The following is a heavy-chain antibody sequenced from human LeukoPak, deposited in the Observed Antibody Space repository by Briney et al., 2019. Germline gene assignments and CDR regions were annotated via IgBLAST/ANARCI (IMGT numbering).Heavy chain of an antibody. CDR2: ISYDGSNK. V-gene: IGHV3-30-3*01. D-gene: IGHD5-18*01. CDR3: ARDSSIQLCSGSPAFDY. CDR1: GFTFSSYA. Sequence: GGSLRLSCAASGFTFSSYAMHWVRQAPGKGLEWVAVISYDGSNKYYADSVKGRFTISRDNSKNTLYLQMNSLRAEDTAVYYCARDSSIQLCSGSPAFDYWGQGTLVTVSS. J-gene: IGHJ4*02.